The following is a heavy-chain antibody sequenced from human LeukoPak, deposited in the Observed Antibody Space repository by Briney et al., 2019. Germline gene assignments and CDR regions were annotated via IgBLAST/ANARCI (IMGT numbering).Heavy chain of an antibody. D-gene: IGHD3-3*01. V-gene: IGHV4-59*01. CDR1: GGSISSYY. CDR2: IYYSGST. J-gene: IGHJ4*02. Sequence: PSETLSLTCTVSGGSISSYYWSWIRQPPGKGLEWIGYIYYSGSTNYNPSLKSRVTISVDTSKNQFSLKLSSVTAADTAVYYCARTTYDFWSGYYFDYWGQGTLVTVS. CDR3: ARTTYDFWSGYYFDY.